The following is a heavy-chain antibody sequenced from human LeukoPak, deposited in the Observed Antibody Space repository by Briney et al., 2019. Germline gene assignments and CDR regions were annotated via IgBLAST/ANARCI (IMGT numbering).Heavy chain of an antibody. Sequence: ASVKVSCKASGYTFTSYDFNWLRQATGQGPEWMGWMNPNSGATGYAQKFQGRVTMTRSASINTAYMELSNLRSEDTAVYYCARSSSSWTEFDYWGQGTLVTVSS. CDR2: MNPNSGAT. D-gene: IGHD6-13*01. CDR1: GYTFTSYD. J-gene: IGHJ4*02. CDR3: ARSSSSWTEFDY. V-gene: IGHV1-8*01.